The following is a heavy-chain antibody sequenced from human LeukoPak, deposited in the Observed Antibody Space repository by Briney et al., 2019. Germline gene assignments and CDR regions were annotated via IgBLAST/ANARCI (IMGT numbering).Heavy chain of an antibody. Sequence: SVKVSCKASGGTFSSYAISWVRQAPGQGLEWMGGIIPIFGTANYAQKFQGRVTITADESTSTAYMELSSLRSEDTAVYYCARGGYYYDSSGYSFWGQGTLVTVSS. J-gene: IGHJ4*02. CDR1: GGTFSSYA. V-gene: IGHV1-69*13. CDR3: ARGGYYYDSSGYSF. D-gene: IGHD3-22*01. CDR2: IIPIFGTA.